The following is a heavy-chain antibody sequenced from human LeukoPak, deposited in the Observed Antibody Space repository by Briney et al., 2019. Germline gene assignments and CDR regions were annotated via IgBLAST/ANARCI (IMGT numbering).Heavy chain of an antibody. D-gene: IGHD2-2*01. CDR1: GFTFSSYG. CDR2: IRYDGSNK. V-gene: IGHV3-30*02. Sequence: GGSLRLSCAASGFTFSSYGMHWVRQAPGRGLEWVAFIRYDGSNKYYADSVKGRFTISRDNSKNTLHLQMNSLRAEDTAVYYCAKVSGYCSSTSCPYYFDYWGQGTLVTVSS. CDR3: AKVSGYCSSTSCPYYFDY. J-gene: IGHJ4*02.